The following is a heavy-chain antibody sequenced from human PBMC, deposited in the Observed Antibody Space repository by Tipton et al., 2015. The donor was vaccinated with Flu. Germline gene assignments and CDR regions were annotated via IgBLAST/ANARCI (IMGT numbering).Heavy chain of an antibody. J-gene: IGHJ6*03. CDR1: GYTFTSYD. Sequence: QVQLVQSGAEVKKPGASVKVSCKASGYTFTSYDINWVRQATGQGLEWMGWMNPNSGNTGYAQKFQGRVTMTRNTSISTAYMELSSLRSEDTAVYYCARGGYSSSSPYYYYYYMDVWGKGTTVTVSS. D-gene: IGHD6-6*01. CDR2: MNPNSGNT. CDR3: ARGGYSSSSPYYYYYYMDV. V-gene: IGHV1-8*01.